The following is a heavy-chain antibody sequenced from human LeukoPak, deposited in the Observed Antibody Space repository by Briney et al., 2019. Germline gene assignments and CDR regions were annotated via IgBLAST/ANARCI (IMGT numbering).Heavy chain of an antibody. J-gene: IGHJ6*02. CDR1: GGTFSSYA. CDR2: IIPIFGTA. V-gene: IGHV1-69*13. Sequence: SVKVSCKASGGTFSSYAISWVRQAPGQGLEWMGGIIPIFGTANYAQKFQGRVTITADESTSTAYMELSSLRSEDTAVYYCARDRSGAGYSDYYYYYGMDVWGQGTTVTVSS. D-gene: IGHD3-9*01. CDR3: ARDRSGAGYSDYYYYYGMDV.